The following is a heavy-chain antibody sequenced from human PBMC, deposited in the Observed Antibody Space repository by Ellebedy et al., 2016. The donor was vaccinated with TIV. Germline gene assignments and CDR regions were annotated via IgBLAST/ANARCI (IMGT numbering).Heavy chain of an antibody. V-gene: IGHV4-34*01. Sequence: GSLRLSXAVYGGSFSGYYWSWIRQPPGKGLEWIGEINHSGSTNYNPSLKSRVTISVDTSKNQFSLKLSSVTAADTAVYYCARGGYSYYYYGMDVWGQGTTVTVSS. D-gene: IGHD3-22*01. J-gene: IGHJ6*02. CDR1: GGSFSGYY. CDR3: ARGGYSYYYYGMDV. CDR2: INHSGST.